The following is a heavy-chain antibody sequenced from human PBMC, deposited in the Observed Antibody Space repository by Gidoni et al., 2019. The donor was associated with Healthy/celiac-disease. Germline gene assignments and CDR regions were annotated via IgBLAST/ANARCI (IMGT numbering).Heavy chain of an antibody. Sequence: QVQLVQSGAEVKKPGASVKVSCKASGYPFTSSYMHWVRQAPGQGLEWMGIINPSGGSTSYEQKFQGRVTMTRDTSTSTVYMELSSLRSEDTAVYYCARVSCSGGSCYSGILDYYGMDVWGQGTTVTVSS. CDR1: GYPFTSSY. V-gene: IGHV1-46*03. D-gene: IGHD2-15*01. CDR3: ARVSCSGGSCYSGILDYYGMDV. J-gene: IGHJ6*02. CDR2: INPSGGST.